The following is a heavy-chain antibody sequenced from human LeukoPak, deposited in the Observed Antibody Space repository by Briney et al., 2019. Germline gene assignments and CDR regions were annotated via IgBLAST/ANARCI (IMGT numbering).Heavy chain of an antibody. CDR2: IYYTGTT. Sequence: SETLSLTCTVSGGSISYNYWSWIRQPPGKGLEWIGYIYYTGTTNYNPPLKSRVTISVDTSKNHFSLKLYSVTAADTAVYYCARHTSYGGNSAFGDWGQGTLVTVSS. J-gene: IGHJ4*02. V-gene: IGHV4-59*08. CDR1: GGSISYNY. D-gene: IGHD4-23*01. CDR3: ARHTSYGGNSAFGD.